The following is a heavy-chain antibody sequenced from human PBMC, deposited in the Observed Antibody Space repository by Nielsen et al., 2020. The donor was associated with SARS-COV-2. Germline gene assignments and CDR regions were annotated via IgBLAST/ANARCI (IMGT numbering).Heavy chain of an antibody. CDR3: ARDLTVRGVISLPSY. Sequence: WVRQAPGQGLEWMGRINPNSGGTNYAQKFQGRVTMTRDTSISTAYMELSRLRSDDTAVYYCARDLTVRGVISLPSYWGQGTLVTVSS. D-gene: IGHD3-10*01. V-gene: IGHV1-2*06. J-gene: IGHJ4*02. CDR2: INPNSGGT.